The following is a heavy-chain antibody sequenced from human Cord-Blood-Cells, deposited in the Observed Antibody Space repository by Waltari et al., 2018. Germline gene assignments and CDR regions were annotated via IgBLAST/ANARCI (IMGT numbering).Heavy chain of an antibody. D-gene: IGHD2-21*01. CDR3: ARARRYCGGDCPIDY. V-gene: IGHV1-2*04. J-gene: IGHJ4*02. CDR2: RNPNSGGK. Sequence: QVQPVQAGAEVKKPGASVKVSSKASGYPLTGYLMHWLAQPPGQGLEWMGWRNPNSGGKNYEQKLQGWVTMTRDTSISTAYMELSRLRSDDTAVYYCARARRYCGGDCPIDYWGQGTLVTVSS. CDR1: GYPLTGYL.